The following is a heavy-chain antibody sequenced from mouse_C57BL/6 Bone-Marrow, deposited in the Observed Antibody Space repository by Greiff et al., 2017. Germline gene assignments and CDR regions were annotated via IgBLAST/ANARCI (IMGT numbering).Heavy chain of an antibody. CDR3: VRYYNSKGVFAY. D-gene: IGHD2-5*01. CDR2: ISDGGSYT. CDR1: GFTFSSYA. J-gene: IGHJ3*01. Sequence: EVKLVESGGGLVKPGGSLKLSCAASGFTFSSYAMSWVRQTPEKRLEWVATISDGGSYTYSPDNVKGRFTISRDNAKNNLYMQMSHLKSEDTAMYYCVRYYNSKGVFAYWGQGNLVTVSA. V-gene: IGHV5-4*03.